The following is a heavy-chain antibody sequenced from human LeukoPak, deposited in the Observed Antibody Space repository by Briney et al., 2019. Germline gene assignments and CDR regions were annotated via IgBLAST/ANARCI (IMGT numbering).Heavy chain of an antibody. Sequence: GGSLRLSCAASGFTFSSYAMSWVRQAPGKGLEWVSAISGSGGSTYYADSVKGRFTISRDNSKNTPYLQMNSLRAEDTAVYYCTRGSGRNWFDPWGQGTLVTVSS. J-gene: IGHJ5*02. CDR2: ISGSGGST. V-gene: IGHV3-23*01. CDR1: GFTFSSYA. D-gene: IGHD3-10*01. CDR3: TRGSGRNWFDP.